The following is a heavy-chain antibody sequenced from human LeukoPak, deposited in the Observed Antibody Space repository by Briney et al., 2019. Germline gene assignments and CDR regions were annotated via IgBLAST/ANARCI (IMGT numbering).Heavy chain of an antibody. CDR2: INPNSGGT. D-gene: IGHD6-19*01. J-gene: IGHJ3*02. V-gene: IGHV1-2*02. Sequence: ASVKVSCKASGYTFTGYYMHWVRQAPGQGLEWMGWINPNSGGTNYAQKFQGRVTMTRDTSISTAYMELSRLRSDDTAVYYCARAYSSGEMWNAFDIWGQGTMVTVSS. CDR1: GYTFTGYY. CDR3: ARAYSSGEMWNAFDI.